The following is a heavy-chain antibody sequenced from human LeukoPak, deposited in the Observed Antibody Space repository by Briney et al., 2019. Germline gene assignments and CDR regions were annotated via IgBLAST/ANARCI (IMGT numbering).Heavy chain of an antibody. CDR2: IYYSGST. V-gene: IGHV4-39*01. J-gene: IGHJ6*02. D-gene: IGHD1-26*01. Sequence: PSETLSLTCTVSGGSISSSSYYWGWIRQPPGKGLEWIGSIYYSGSTYYNPSLKSRVTISVDTSKNQFSLKLTSVTAADTAVYYCARLLGPVGYYGMDVWGQGTTVTVSS. CDR1: GGSISSSSYY. CDR3: ARLLGPVGYYGMDV.